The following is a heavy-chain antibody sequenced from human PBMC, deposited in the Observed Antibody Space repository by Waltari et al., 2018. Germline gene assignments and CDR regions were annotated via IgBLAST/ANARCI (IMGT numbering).Heavy chain of an antibody. CDR3: VRDLGSSSSRGGCYFDS. V-gene: IGHV3-48*04. D-gene: IGHD6-6*01. Sequence: VQLVESGGNLVQPGGSLILSCAASGFTFGTFSMDWVRQAPGKGLEWVSYMSSSSGSIFYADSVKGRITISRDNAKNTLFLQMNSLRVEDTAVYYCVRDLGSSSSRGGCYFDSWGRGTQVTVSS. J-gene: IGHJ4*02. CDR2: MSSSSGSI. CDR1: GFTFGTFS.